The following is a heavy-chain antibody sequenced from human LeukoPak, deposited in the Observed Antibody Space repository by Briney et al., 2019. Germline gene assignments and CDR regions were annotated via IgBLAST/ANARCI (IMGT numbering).Heavy chain of an antibody. CDR2: INSDGSST. V-gene: IGHV3-74*01. CDR1: GFTLSSYW. J-gene: IGHJ6*02. D-gene: IGHD4-17*01. CDR3: ARDDTRNTVTTPYYYYGMDV. Sequence: GGSLRLSCAASGFTLSSYWMHWVRQAPGKGLVWVSRINSDGSSTSYADPVKGRFTISRDNAKNTLYLQMNSLRAEDMAVYYCARDDTRNTVTTPYYYYGMDVWGQGTTVTVSS.